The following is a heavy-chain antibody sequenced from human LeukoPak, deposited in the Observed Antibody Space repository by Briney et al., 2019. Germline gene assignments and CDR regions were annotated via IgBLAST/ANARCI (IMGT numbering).Heavy chain of an antibody. CDR2: IWYDRGKK. Sequence: GGSLRLPCAASGFRFSDYGMHWVRQAPGKGLEWVAVIWYDRGKKFYADSVEGRFTISSDNSKNTLFLQMNSLRDEDTAVYYCAKGDNYKPLYFDNWGQGSLVTVSA. CDR1: GFRFSDYG. J-gene: IGHJ4*02. CDR3: AKGDNYKPLYFDN. D-gene: IGHD1-20*01. V-gene: IGHV3-33*06.